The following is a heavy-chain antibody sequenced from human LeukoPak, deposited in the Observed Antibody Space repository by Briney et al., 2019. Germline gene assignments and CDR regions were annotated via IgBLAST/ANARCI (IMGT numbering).Heavy chain of an antibody. D-gene: IGHD5-12*01. V-gene: IGHV3-23*01. J-gene: IGHJ2*01. CDR3: ARSGYDYWYFDL. CDR2: IYLSADNI. CDR1: GFIFSNYG. Sequence: GGSLRLSCAASGFIFSNYGMAWVRQAPGKGLEWVSAIYLSADNIYYADFVEGRFTISRDNSKNTLYLQMNSLRVEDTAVYYCARSGYDYWYFDLWGRGTRVSVSS.